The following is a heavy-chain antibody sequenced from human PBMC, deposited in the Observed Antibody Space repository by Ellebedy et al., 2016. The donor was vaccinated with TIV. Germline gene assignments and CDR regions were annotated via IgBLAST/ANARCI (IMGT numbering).Heavy chain of an antibody. Sequence: AASVKVSCKASGGTFSSYAISWVRQAPGQGLEWMGGIIPIFGTANYAQKFQGRVTITADESTSTAYMELSSLRSEDTAVYYCARSAYYDILTGYLDYYGMDVWGQGTTVTVSS. V-gene: IGHV1-69*13. CDR3: ARSAYYDILTGYLDYYGMDV. D-gene: IGHD3-9*01. J-gene: IGHJ6*02. CDR1: GGTFSSYA. CDR2: IIPIFGTA.